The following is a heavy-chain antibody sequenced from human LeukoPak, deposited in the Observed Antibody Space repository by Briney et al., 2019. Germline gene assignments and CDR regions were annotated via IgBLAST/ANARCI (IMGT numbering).Heavy chain of an antibody. CDR2: IRSKAYGGTT. D-gene: IGHD3-9*01. CDR3: TGHYDILTGPSYYFDY. J-gene: IGHJ4*02. CDR1: GFTFGDYA. V-gene: IGHV3-49*03. Sequence: PGGSLRLSCTASGFTFGDYAMSWFRQAPGKGLEWVGFIRSKAYGGTTEYAASVKGRFTISRDDSKSIAYLQMNSLKTEDTAVYYCTGHYDILTGPSYYFDYWGQGTLVTVSS.